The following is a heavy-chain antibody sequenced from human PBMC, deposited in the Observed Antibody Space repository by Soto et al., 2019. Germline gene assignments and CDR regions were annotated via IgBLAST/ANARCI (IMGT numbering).Heavy chain of an antibody. D-gene: IGHD3-10*01. CDR1: GFTFSDYA. V-gene: IGHV3-7*01. Sequence: GGSLRLSCAAAGFTFSDYAMRWVRQAPGKGLEWVANIKEDGSEKYYVDSVKGRFTISRDNAKNSLYLQMNSLRAEDTVVFYCARDFHHPFYYSSGWAVWGKGTTVTVSS. CDR2: IKEDGSEK. J-gene: IGHJ6*04. CDR3: ARDFHHPFYYSSGWAV.